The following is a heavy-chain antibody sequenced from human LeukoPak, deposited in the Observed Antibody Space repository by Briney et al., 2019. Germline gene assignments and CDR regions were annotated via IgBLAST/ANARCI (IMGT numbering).Heavy chain of an antibody. D-gene: IGHD3-10*01. CDR3: ANYGGGVGGSGSNHAFDI. V-gene: IGHV1-46*01. Sequence: ASVKVSCKASGYTFTSYYMHWVRQAPGQGLEWMGIINPSGGSTSYAQKFQGRVTMTRDTSTSTVYMELSSLRSEDTAVYYCANYGGGVGGSGSNHAFDIWGQGTMVTVSS. CDR1: GYTFTSYY. J-gene: IGHJ3*02. CDR2: INPSGGST.